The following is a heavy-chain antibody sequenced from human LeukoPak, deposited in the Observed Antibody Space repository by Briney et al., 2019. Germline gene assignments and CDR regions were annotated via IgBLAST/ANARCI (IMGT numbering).Heavy chain of an antibody. J-gene: IGHJ2*01. Sequence: GRSLRLSCAASGFTFDDYAMHWVRQAPGKGLEWVSGISWNSGSIGYADSVKGRFTISRDNAKNSLYLQMNSLRAEDMALYYCAKDIDADINWYFDLWGRGTLVTVSS. CDR1: GFTFDDYA. CDR2: ISWNSGSI. D-gene: IGHD2-15*01. CDR3: AKDIDADINWYFDL. V-gene: IGHV3-9*03.